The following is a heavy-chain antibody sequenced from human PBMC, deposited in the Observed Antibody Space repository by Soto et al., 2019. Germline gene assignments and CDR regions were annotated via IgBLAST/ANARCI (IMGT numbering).Heavy chain of an antibody. J-gene: IGHJ3*02. Sequence: QLQLQESGSGLVKPSQTLSLTCAVSGGSISSGGYSWSWIRQPPGKGLEWIGYIYHSGSTYYNPSLKSRVTRSVDRSKNQFSLKLSSVTAADTAVYYCASLGQCSGGSCYSGFIWGQGTMVTVSS. V-gene: IGHV4-30-2*01. D-gene: IGHD2-15*01. CDR2: IYHSGST. CDR3: ASLGQCSGGSCYSGFI. CDR1: GGSISSGGYS.